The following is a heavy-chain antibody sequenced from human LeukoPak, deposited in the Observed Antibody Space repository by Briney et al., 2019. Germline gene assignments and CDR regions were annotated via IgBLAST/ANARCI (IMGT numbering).Heavy chain of an antibody. CDR2: IYYTGII. Sequence: SETLSLNCSVSGVSMSSYYWSWVRQPPGKGLQWIGYIYYTGIINYNPSLKSRVTISLNTSHNHFSLRLTSVTAADTAMYYCARLTTVTPYFDNWGQGILVTVSS. J-gene: IGHJ4*02. V-gene: IGHV4-59*01. D-gene: IGHD4-17*01. CDR1: GVSMSSYY. CDR3: ARLTTVTPYFDN.